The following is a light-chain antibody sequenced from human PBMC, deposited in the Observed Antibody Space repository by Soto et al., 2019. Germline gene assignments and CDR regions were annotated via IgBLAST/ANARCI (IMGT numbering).Light chain of an antibody. Sequence: QSALTQPASVSGSPGQSITISCTGTSSDVGGYNYVSCYQQHPGKAPKLMIYDVSNRPSGVSNRFSGSKSGNTASLTISGLQAEDEADYYCSSYTSSSTLTSYVFGTGTKVTVL. CDR2: DVS. V-gene: IGLV2-14*01. CDR1: SSDVGGYNY. CDR3: SSYTSSSTLTSYV. J-gene: IGLJ1*01.